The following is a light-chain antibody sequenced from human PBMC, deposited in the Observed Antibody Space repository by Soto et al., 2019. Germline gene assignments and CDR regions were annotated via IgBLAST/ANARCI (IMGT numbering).Light chain of an antibody. CDR2: AAS. CDR1: QAISSS. V-gene: IGKV1-9*01. J-gene: IGKJ2*01. CDR3: QHLNDYRYT. Sequence: DIQLTQSPSFLSASVGDRVTITCRASQAISSSLAWYQHNPGKAPKLLIYAASTLQNGVPSIFSGSGSGTEFPLTISSLQPEDFATYYCQHLNDYRYTFGQGTKVEIK.